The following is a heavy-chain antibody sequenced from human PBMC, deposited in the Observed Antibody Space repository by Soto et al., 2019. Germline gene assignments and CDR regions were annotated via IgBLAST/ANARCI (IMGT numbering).Heavy chain of an antibody. J-gene: IGHJ4*02. V-gene: IGHV1-69*13. CDR2: IIPVFGTT. CDR3: ARGGGPYVWFNEF. Sequence: SVKVSCKDSGGLFSSFAISWARQAPGQGLEWMGGIIPVFGTTNYAQKFQGRVTITADESTNTAYMELSSLTSDDTAMYYCARGGGPYVWFNEFWGQGXQVT. D-gene: IGHD3-16*01. CDR1: GGLFSSFA.